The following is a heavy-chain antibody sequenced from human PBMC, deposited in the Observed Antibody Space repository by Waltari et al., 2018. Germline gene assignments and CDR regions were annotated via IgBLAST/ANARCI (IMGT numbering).Heavy chain of an antibody. CDR2: NSGKNGKT. CDR1: GYSFTSYG. Sequence: QNQLVQSGAEVKKPGASVKVSCKTSGYSFTSYGISWVRQAPGQGLEWRGWNSGKNGKTSYARKLQGRGTMTTDTSTSTAYMELRSLRSDDTAVYYCARDPDIVVVPSAALQGWFDPWGQGTLVTVSS. CDR3: ARDPDIVVVPSAALQGWFDP. D-gene: IGHD2-2*01. V-gene: IGHV1-18*01. J-gene: IGHJ5*02.